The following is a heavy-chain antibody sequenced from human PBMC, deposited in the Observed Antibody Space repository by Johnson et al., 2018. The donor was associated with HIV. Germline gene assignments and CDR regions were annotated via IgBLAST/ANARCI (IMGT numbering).Heavy chain of an antibody. D-gene: IGHD7-27*01. Sequence: QVQLVESGGGVVQPGRSLRLSCAASGFTFRSYAMHWVRQAPGKGLEWVAVISYDGKSTYYADSVKVRFTISRDTSKNTLYLQMNSLRAEDTAVYYCAPLGDAYDIWGQGTRVTVSS. CDR2: ISYDGKST. CDR1: GFTFRSYA. CDR3: APLGDAYDI. V-gene: IGHV3-30-3*02. J-gene: IGHJ3*02.